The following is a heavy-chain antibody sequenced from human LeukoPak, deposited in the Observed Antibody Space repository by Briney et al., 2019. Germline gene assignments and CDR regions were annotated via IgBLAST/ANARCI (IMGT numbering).Heavy chain of an antibody. J-gene: IGHJ4*02. Sequence: PSETLSLTCTISGGSISSYYWSWIRQPAGKGLEWIGRMSTSVSNNYNPSLTSRVTISVDTSKNQFSLKLSSVTAADTAVYYCARDGGQRGYSYGYALDFDYWGRGTLVTVSS. V-gene: IGHV4-4*07. CDR2: MSTSVSN. CDR3: ARDGGQRGYSYGYALDFDY. CDR1: GGSISSYY. D-gene: IGHD5-18*01.